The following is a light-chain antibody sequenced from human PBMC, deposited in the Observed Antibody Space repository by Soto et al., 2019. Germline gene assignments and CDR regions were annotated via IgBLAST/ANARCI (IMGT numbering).Light chain of an antibody. J-gene: IGLJ2*01. CDR3: SSYAGSNNVI. CDR1: SSDVGGNNY. V-gene: IGLV2-8*01. Sequence: QSALTQPPSVSGSPGQSVAISCTGTSSDVGGNNYVSWYQQHPGKAPKLMVYEVTKRPSGVPDRFSGSKSGNTASLTVSGLQAEDEADYYCSSYAGSNNVIFGGGTKLTVL. CDR2: EVT.